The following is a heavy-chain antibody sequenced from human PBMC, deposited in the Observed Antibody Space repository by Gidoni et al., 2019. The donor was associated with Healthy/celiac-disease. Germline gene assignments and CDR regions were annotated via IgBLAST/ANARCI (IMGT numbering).Heavy chain of an antibody. Sequence: EVQLVESGGGLVKPGGSLRLSCAASGFTFSSYSMNWVRQAPGKGLEWVSSISSSSIYIYYADSVKGRFTISRDNAKNSLYLQMNSLRAEDTAVYYCARDGGYSSSWYSPDRFDPWGQGTLVTVSS. CDR1: GFTFSSYS. V-gene: IGHV3-21*01. J-gene: IGHJ5*02. D-gene: IGHD6-13*01. CDR2: ISSSSIYI. CDR3: ARDGGYSSSWYSPDRFDP.